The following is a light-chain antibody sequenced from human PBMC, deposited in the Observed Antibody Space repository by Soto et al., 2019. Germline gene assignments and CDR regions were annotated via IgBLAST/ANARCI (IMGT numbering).Light chain of an antibody. V-gene: IGKV1-5*03. CDR3: QQLNNYPST. Sequence: DIPMTMSPFTLSASVRDRVTITCRASQSISIWLAWYQQKPGRAPKFLIYKASDLENGVPSRFSGSGSGTEFALTISSLQPDDFATYFCQQLNNYPSTFAGVTKVDIK. CDR2: KAS. CDR1: QSISIW. J-gene: IGKJ4*01.